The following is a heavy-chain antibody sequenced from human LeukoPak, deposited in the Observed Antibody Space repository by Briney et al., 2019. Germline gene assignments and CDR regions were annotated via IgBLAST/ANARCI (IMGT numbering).Heavy chain of an antibody. Sequence: ASVKVSCKASGGTFSSYGISWVRQAPGQGLEWMGGIIPIFGTANYAQKFQGRVTITADESTSTAYMELSSLRSEDTAVYYCARALRNYGVAFDIWGQGTMVTVSS. CDR1: GGTFSSYG. J-gene: IGHJ3*02. D-gene: IGHD1-7*01. V-gene: IGHV1-69*13. CDR3: ARALRNYGVAFDI. CDR2: IIPIFGTA.